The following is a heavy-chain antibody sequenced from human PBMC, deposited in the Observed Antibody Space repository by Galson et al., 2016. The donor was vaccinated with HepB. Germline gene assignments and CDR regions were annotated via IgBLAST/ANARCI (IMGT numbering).Heavy chain of an antibody. Sequence: QSGAEVKKPGESLKISCEGSGYSFTNYWIGWVRQMPGEGLEWMGFIYPGHSDTRYRPSFQGQVTILADTSISTAFLQWSSLEASDTAMYYCAKAGNGDSFWDYWGQGTLVTVSS. D-gene: IGHD4-17*01. V-gene: IGHV5-51*01. J-gene: IGHJ4*01. CDR1: GYSFTNYW. CDR2: IYPGHSDT. CDR3: AKAGNGDSFWDY.